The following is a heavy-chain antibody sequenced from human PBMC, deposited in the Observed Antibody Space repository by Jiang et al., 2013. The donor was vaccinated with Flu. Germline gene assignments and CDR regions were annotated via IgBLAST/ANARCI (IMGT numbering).Heavy chain of an antibody. CDR1: GDSVSSNDAT. CDR3: ARETGGLQGYFDL. D-gene: IGHD7-27*01. V-gene: IGHV6-1*01. CDR2: TYSRSKWYH. J-gene: IGHJ4*02. Sequence: PGLVKTSETLSLTCVISGDSVSSNDATWNWIRQSPSRGLEWLGRTYSRSKWYHDYAKSVESRITINPDTAKNQFSLRLNSATPDDAAVYYCARETGGLQGYFDLWGRGTLVTVSS.